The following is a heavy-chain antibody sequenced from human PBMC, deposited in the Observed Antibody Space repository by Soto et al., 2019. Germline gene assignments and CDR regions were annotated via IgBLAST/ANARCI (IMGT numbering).Heavy chain of an antibody. V-gene: IGHV3-66*01. CDR3: ASGNFVRGIAARSKSRTSSNFDY. D-gene: IGHD6-6*01. Sequence: GGSLRLSCAASGFTVSSNYMSWVRQAPGKGLEWVSVIYSGGSTYYADSVKGRFTISRDNSKNTLYLQMNSLRAEDTAVYYCASGNFVRGIAARSKSRTSSNFDYWGQGTLVTVSS. CDR2: IYSGGST. J-gene: IGHJ4*02. CDR1: GFTVSSNY.